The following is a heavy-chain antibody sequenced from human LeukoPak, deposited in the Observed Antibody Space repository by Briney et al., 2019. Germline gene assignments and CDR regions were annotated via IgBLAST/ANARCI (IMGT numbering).Heavy chain of an antibody. J-gene: IGHJ6*03. V-gene: IGHV1-2*02. CDR3: AREPYSSPSYYYYYYMDV. D-gene: IGHD6-13*01. CDR2: INPNSGGT. CDR1: GYTFTGYY. Sequence: ASVKVSCKASGYTFTGYYMHWVRRAPGQGLEWMGWINPNSGGTNYAQKFQGRVTMTRDTSISTAYMELSRLRSDDTAVYFCAREPYSSPSYYYYYYMDVWGKGITVTVSS.